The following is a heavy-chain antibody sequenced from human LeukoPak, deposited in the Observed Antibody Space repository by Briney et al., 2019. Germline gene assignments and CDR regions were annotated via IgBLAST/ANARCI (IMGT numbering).Heavy chain of an antibody. V-gene: IGHV3-74*01. J-gene: IGHJ3*02. D-gene: IGHD2-15*01. CDR1: GFTFSSYW. CDR2: LNTDGSRT. Sequence: GGSLRLSCAASGFTFSSYWVHWVRQAPGKGLVWVSRLNTDGSRTSYADSVKGRFTISRDNAKNMLYLQMNSLRAEDTAVYYCARESYCSGGSCYSGRAFDIWGQGTMVTVSS. CDR3: ARESYCSGGSCYSGRAFDI.